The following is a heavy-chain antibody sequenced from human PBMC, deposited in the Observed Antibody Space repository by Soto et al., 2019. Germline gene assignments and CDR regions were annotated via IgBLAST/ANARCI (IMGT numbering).Heavy chain of an antibody. Sequence: PGGSLRLSCAASGFTFSSYSLNWVRQAPGKGLEWASSISGGGRDIKYGDSVKGRFIISRDNAMDSLHLQMYSLRADDTAIYFCATSLAVQLGYYGMDVWDPGTKVPVYS. CDR1: GFTFSSYS. D-gene: IGHD6-6*01. CDR3: ATSLAVQLGYYGMDV. CDR2: ISGGGRDI. V-gene: IGHV3-21*01. J-gene: IGHJ6*02.